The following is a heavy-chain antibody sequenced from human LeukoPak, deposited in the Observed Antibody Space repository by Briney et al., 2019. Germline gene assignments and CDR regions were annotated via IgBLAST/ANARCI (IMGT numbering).Heavy chain of an antibody. CDR2: ISSSSSYI. J-gene: IGHJ4*02. CDR1: GFTFSRYN. Sequence: GGSLRLSCAASGFTFSRYNMNWVRQAPGKGLEWVSSISSSSSYIYYADSVKGRFTISRDNAKNSLYLQMNSLRAEDTAVYYCARATTIFGVIRDTFDYWGQGTLVTVSS. D-gene: IGHD3-3*01. CDR3: ARATTIFGVIRDTFDY. V-gene: IGHV3-21*01.